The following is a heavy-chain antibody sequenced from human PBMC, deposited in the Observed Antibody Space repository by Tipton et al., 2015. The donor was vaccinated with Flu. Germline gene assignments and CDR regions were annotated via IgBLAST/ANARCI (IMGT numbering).Heavy chain of an antibody. J-gene: IGHJ3*02. D-gene: IGHD4-17*01. CDR1: GFTFSRYW. Sequence: SLRLSCVASGFTFSRYWMTWVRQAPGKGPEWVSHITGSAGGSTYYADSVKGRFTISRDNSKNTLYLQMNSLRAEDTALYYCAKTTTTVTTDAFDIWGLGTMVTVSS. V-gene: IGHV3-23*01. CDR3: AKTTTTVTTDAFDI. CDR2: ITGSAGGST.